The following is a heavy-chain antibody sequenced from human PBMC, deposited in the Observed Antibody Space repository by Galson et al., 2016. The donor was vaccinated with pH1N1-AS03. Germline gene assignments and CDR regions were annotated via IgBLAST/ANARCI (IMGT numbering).Heavy chain of an antibody. CDR2: MSYDGSTK. CDR1: GFTFNRHA. Sequence: SLRLSCAASGFTFNRHAMHWVRQATGKGLEWVAIMSYDGSTKCYTDSVRDRFTISRDNSKKTLYLHMSSLRSEDTAVYYCAKDLHFYDSYYLDYWGRGTLVIVSS. V-gene: IGHV3-30*18. D-gene: IGHD2/OR15-2a*01. J-gene: IGHJ4*02. CDR3: AKDLHFYDSYYLDY.